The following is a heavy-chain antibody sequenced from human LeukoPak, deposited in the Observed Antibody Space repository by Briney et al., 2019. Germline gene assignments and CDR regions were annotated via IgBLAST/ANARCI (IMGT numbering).Heavy chain of an antibody. D-gene: IGHD5-24*01. Sequence: ASVKVSCKASGGTFSSYAISWVRQAPGQGLEWMGRIIPILGIANYAQKFQGRVTITADKSTSTAYMELSSLRSEDTAVYYYAAGNGYNSAVSIDYWGQGTLVTVSS. J-gene: IGHJ4*02. CDR1: GGTFSSYA. CDR3: AAGNGYNSAVSIDY. V-gene: IGHV1-69*04. CDR2: IIPILGIA.